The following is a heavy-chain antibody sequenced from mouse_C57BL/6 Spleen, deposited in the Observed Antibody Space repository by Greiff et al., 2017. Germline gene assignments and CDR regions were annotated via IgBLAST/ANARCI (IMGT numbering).Heavy chain of an antibody. CDR1: GYSITSGYY. Sequence: EVKLQESGPGLVKPSQSLSLTCSVTGYSITSGYYWNWIRQFPGNKLEWMGYISYDGSNNYNPSLKNRISITRDTSKNQFFLKLNSVTTEDTATYYCARDDYDVRDAYWGQGTLVTVSA. CDR3: ARDDYDVRDAY. J-gene: IGHJ3*01. CDR2: ISYDGSN. D-gene: IGHD2-4*01. V-gene: IGHV3-6*01.